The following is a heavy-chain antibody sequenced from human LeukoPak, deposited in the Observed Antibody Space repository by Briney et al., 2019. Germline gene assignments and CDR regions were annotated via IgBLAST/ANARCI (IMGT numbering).Heavy chain of an antibody. CDR1: GYTFTSYG. CDR3: ARRQQLAYYYYYGMDV. CDR2: ISAYNGNT. V-gene: IGHV1-18*01. Sequence: GASVKVSCKASGYTFTSYGISWVRQAPGQGLEWMGWISAYNGNTNYAQKLQGRVTMTTDTSTSTAYMELRSLRSDDTAVYYCARRQQLAYYYYYGMDVWGQGTTVTVSS. D-gene: IGHD6-13*01. J-gene: IGHJ6*02.